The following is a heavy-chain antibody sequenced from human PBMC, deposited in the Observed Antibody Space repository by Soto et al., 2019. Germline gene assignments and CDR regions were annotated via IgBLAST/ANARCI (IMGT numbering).Heavy chain of an antibody. CDR2: IYYSGST. CDR3: ARTQADQVLHDAFDI. V-gene: IGHV4-39*01. J-gene: IGHJ3*02. Sequence: QLQLQESGPGLVKPSETLSLTCTVSGGSISSSSYYWGWIRQPPGKGLEWIGSIYYSGSTYYNPSLKSRVTISVDTSKNQFSLKLSSVTAADTAVYYCARTQADQVLHDAFDIWGQGTMVTVSS. D-gene: IGHD2-2*01. CDR1: GGSISSSSYY.